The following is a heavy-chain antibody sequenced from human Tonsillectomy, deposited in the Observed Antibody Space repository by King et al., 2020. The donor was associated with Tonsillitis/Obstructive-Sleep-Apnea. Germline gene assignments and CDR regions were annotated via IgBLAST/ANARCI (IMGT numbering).Heavy chain of an antibody. CDR2: IKQDGSEK. Sequence: QLVQSGGGLVQTGGSLRLSCAASGFTFSSYWMSWVRQAPGKGLEWVANIKQDGSEKYYVDSVKGRFTISRDNAKNSLYLQMNSLRAEDTAVYYCARTLGTTAMAFYFDYWGQGTLVTVSS. CDR1: GFTFSSYW. V-gene: IGHV3-7*03. D-gene: IGHD5-18*01. CDR3: ARTLGTTAMAFYFDY. J-gene: IGHJ4*02.